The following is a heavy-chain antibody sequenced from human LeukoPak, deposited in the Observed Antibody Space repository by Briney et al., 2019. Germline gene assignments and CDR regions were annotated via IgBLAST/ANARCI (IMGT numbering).Heavy chain of an antibody. J-gene: IGHJ5*02. CDR1: GGSISSSSYY. CDR2: IYYSGST. V-gene: IGHV4-61*03. CDR3: ARASGKKVWFGELLDWFDP. D-gene: IGHD3-10*01. Sequence: PSETLSLTCTVSGGSISSSSYYWGWIRQPPGKGLEWIGYIYYSGSTNYNPSLKSRVTISVDTSKNHFSLNLSSMTAADTAVYYCARASGKKVWFGELLDWFDPWGQGTLVSVSS.